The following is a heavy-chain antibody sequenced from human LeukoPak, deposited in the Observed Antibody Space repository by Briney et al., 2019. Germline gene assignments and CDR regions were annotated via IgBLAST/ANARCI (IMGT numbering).Heavy chain of an antibody. CDR2: ISSSGSTI. CDR3: ARDWPSGYSSSWYGLTFDY. V-gene: IGHV3-48*03. D-gene: IGHD6-13*01. Sequence: PGGSLRLSCAASGFTFSSYEMNWVRQAPGKGLEWVSYISSSGSTIYCADSVKGRFTISRDNGKNSLYLQMNSLSAEDTAVYYCARDWPSGYSSSWYGLTFDYWGQGTLVTVSS. J-gene: IGHJ4*02. CDR1: GFTFSSYE.